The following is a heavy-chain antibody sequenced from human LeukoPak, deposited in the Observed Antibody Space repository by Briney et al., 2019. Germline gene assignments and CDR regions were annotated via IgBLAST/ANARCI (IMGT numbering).Heavy chain of an antibody. D-gene: IGHD3-3*01. J-gene: IGHJ4*02. V-gene: IGHV3-30*02. CDR1: GFTFSSYG. Sequence: GGSLRLSCAASGFTFSSYGMHWVRQAPGKGLEWVAFIRYDGSNKYYADSVKGRFTISRDNSKNTLYLQMNSLRAEDTAVYYCAKGERFLEWLLDFDYWGQGTLVTVAS. CDR2: IRYDGSNK. CDR3: AKGERFLEWLLDFDY.